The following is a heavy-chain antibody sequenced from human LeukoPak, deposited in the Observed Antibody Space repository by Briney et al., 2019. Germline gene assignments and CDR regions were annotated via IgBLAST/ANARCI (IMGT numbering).Heavy chain of an antibody. Sequence: PSETLSLTCTVSGGSISSYYWSWIRQPAGKGLEWIGRIHTSGSTNYNPSLKSRLTMSVDTSKNQFSLKLNSVTAADTAVYCCVRAGDYGDYVGWFDPWGQGTLVTVSS. CDR2: IHTSGST. CDR1: GGSISSYY. D-gene: IGHD4-17*01. CDR3: VRAGDYGDYVGWFDP. J-gene: IGHJ5*02. V-gene: IGHV4-4*07.